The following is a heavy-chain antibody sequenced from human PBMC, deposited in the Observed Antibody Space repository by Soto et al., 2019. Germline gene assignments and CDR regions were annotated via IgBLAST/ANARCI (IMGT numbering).Heavy chain of an antibody. J-gene: IGHJ6*02. CDR1: GFTFTSYW. CDR2: IKQDGSEK. V-gene: IGHV3-7*02. CDR3: ARVWFGELLISRRDYYGMDV. Sequence: PGGSLRLSCAASGFTFTSYWMSWVRQAPGKGLEWVANIKQDGSEKYYVDSVKGRFTISRDNAKNSLYLQMNSLRAEDTAVYYCARVWFGELLISRRDYYGMDVWGQGTTVTVSS. D-gene: IGHD3-10*01.